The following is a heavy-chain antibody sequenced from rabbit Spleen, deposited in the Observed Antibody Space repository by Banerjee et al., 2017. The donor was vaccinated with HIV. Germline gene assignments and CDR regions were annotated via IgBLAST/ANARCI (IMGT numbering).Heavy chain of an antibody. CDR3: ARDAGSSFSTYGMDL. CDR2: IDNGDGTT. J-gene: IGHJ6*01. Sequence: EESGGGLVKPEGSLTLTCKASGFPFSNKAVMCWVRQAPGKGPEWIACIDNGDGTTYYASWVNGRFTISRSTSLNTVTLQMTSLTAADTATYFCARDAGSSFSTYGMDLWGPGTLVTVS. V-gene: IGHV1S47*01. CDR1: GFPFSNKA. D-gene: IGHD8-1*01.